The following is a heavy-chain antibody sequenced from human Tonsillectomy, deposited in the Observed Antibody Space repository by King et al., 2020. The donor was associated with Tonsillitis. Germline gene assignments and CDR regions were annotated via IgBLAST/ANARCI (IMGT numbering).Heavy chain of an antibody. CDR1: GYTFTTYD. Sequence: VQLVQSGAEVKKPGASVKVSCKASGYTFTTYDVNWVRQATGQGLEWMGWMNPNSGNTAYARKFQGRVTLTRNTSISTAYMELSSLRSEDTAVYYCARGRPKGSLFYSYGMDVWGQGTTVTVSS. J-gene: IGHJ6*02. D-gene: IGHD3-10*01. CDR2: MNPNSGNT. V-gene: IGHV1-8*01. CDR3: ARGRPKGSLFYSYGMDV.